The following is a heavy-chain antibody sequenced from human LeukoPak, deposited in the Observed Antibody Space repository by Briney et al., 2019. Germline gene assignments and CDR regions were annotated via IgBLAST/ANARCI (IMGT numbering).Heavy chain of an antibody. CDR2: IYYSGST. V-gene: IGHV4-39*07. D-gene: IGHD3-3*01. Sequence: SETLSLTCTVSGGSISSSSYYWGWIRQPPGKGLEWIGSIYYSGSTYYNPSLKSRVTISVDTSKNQFSLKLSSVTAADTAVYYCASSDDFWSGYYTGVWFDPWGQGTLVTVSS. CDR3: ASSDDFWSGYYTGVWFDP. CDR1: GGSISSSSYY. J-gene: IGHJ5*02.